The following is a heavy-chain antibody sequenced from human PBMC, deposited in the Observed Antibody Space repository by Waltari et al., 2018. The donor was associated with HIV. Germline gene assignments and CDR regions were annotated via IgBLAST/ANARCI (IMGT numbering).Heavy chain of an antibody. J-gene: IGHJ4*02. Sequence: EVQLVESGGGLVTPGGSLRLSCAASGFTFSRFSISWIRQAPGRGLEWVASIDSSNTYIHYADSVRGRFTISRDNAKNSLYLQMNSLRAEDTALYYCARFDGGNSEVYHWGQGTLVTVSS. CDR3: ARFDGGNSEVYH. CDR1: GFTFSRFS. V-gene: IGHV3-21*01. D-gene: IGHD2-21*01. CDR2: IDSSNTYI.